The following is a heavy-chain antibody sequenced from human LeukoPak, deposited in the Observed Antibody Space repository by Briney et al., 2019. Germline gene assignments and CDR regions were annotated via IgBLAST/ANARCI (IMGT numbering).Heavy chain of an antibody. D-gene: IGHD3-22*01. J-gene: IGHJ4*02. CDR1: GFTFSSYA. V-gene: IGHV3-23*01. Sequence: GGSLRLSCAASGFTFSSYAMSWVRQAPGKGLEWVSAISGSGGSTYYADSVKGRFTISRDNSKNTLYLQMNSLRVEDTAVYYCAKDSPLGYYDSSGYLDYWGQGTLVTVSS. CDR2: ISGSGGST. CDR3: AKDSPLGYYDSSGYLDY.